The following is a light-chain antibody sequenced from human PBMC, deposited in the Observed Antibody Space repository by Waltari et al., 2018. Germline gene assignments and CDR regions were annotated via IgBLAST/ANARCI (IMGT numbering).Light chain of an antibody. V-gene: IGKV3-20*01. J-gene: IGKJ4*01. CDR3: QQYGSSPPKVT. CDR1: QSVSSSY. Sequence: EIVLTQSPGTLSLSPGERATLSCRASQSVSSSYLAWYQQKPGQAPRLLIYGASSRATGIPDRFSGSGSGTDFTLTISRLEPEDVAMYYCQQYGSSPPKVTFGGGTKVEIK. CDR2: GAS.